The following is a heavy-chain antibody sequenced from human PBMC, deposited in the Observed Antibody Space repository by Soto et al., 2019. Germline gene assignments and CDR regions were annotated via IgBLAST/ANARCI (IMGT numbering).Heavy chain of an antibody. CDR3: ARGHRLTRPTYTAYYYYYMDV. CDR2: INHSGST. CDR1: GGSFSGYY. D-gene: IGHD2-2*02. J-gene: IGHJ6*03. V-gene: IGHV4-34*01. Sequence: SETLSLTCAVYGGSFSGYYWSWIRQPPGKGLEWIGEINHSGSTNYNPSLKSRVTISVDTSKNQFSLKLSSVTAADTAVYYCARGHRLTRPTYTAYYYYYMDVWGKGTTVTVSS.